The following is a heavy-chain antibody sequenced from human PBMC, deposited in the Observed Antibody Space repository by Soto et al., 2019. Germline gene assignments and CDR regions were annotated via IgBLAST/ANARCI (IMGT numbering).Heavy chain of an antibody. CDR2: ISSSGRTI. CDR1: GFTFSDYY. CDR3: GRDGTGGVAYYFDF. V-gene: IGHV3-11*01. Sequence: GGSLRLSCAASGFTFSDYYMSWIRQTPGKGLEWISYISSSGRTIYYTDSVKGRFTISRGNAKNSPYLQMKSLRAEETAVYYCGRDGTGGVAYYFDFWGQGTLVTVSS. D-gene: IGHD1-26*01. J-gene: IGHJ4*02.